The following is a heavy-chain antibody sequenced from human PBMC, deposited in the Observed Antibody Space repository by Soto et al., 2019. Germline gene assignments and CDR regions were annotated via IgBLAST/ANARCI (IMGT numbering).Heavy chain of an antibody. D-gene: IGHD3-22*01. Sequence: QVQLVQSGPEVKKPGASVKLSCKASGYIFTSYGIGWVRQAPGQGLEWMGWISAFKGYTKYPQRLQGRVPMTTDTPTSTAYMELRSLRSDDTAVYYCARVDDYYDSSGHYFTFFIYWGQGSLVTVSS. CDR2: ISAFKGYT. V-gene: IGHV1-18*01. CDR1: GYIFTSYG. CDR3: ARVDDYYDSSGHYFTFFIY. J-gene: IGHJ4*02.